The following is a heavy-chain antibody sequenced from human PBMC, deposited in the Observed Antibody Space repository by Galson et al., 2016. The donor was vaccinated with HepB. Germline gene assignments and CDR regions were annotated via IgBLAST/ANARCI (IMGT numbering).Heavy chain of an antibody. D-gene: IGHD3-3*01. J-gene: IGHJ6*02. CDR2: ISSNGGST. CDR1: GFTFSSSA. V-gene: IGHV3-64D*09. CDR3: VKGGDFDFRSDIRGYYYGMDV. Sequence: SLRLSCAASGFTFSSSAIHWVRQAPGKGLEYVSAISSNGGSTYYADSVKGRFTVSRDNSKNTLYLQMSSLRVEDTAVYYCVKGGDFDFRSDIRGYYYGMDVWGQGTTVTVSS.